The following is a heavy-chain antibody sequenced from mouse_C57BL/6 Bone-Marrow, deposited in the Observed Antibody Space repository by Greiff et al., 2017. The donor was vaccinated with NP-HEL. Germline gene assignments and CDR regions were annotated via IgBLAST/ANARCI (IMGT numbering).Heavy chain of an antibody. CDR1: GYSFTSYY. Sequence: QVPLQQSGPELVKPGASVKISCKASGYSFTSYYIHWVKQRPGQGLEWIGWLYPGSGNTKYNEKFKGKATLTADTSSSTAYMQLSSLTSEDSAVYYCARETYYYGSSLLAMDYWGQGTSVTVSS. CDR3: ARETYYYGSSLLAMDY. J-gene: IGHJ4*01. CDR2: LYPGSGNT. D-gene: IGHD1-1*01. V-gene: IGHV1-66*01.